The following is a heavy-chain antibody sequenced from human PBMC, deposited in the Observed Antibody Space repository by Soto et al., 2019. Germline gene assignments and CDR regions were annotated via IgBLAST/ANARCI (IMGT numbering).Heavy chain of an antibody. CDR3: ARELDYGSYYFDY. D-gene: IGHD4-17*01. J-gene: IGHJ4*02. V-gene: IGHV4-30-4*01. CDR1: GGSISSGDYY. CDR2: IYYSGST. Sequence: SETLSLTCTVSGGSISSGDYYWSWIRQPPGKGLEWIGYIYYSGSTYYNPSLKSRVTISVDTSKNQFSLKLSSVTAADTAVYYCARELDYGSYYFDYWGQGTLVTVSS.